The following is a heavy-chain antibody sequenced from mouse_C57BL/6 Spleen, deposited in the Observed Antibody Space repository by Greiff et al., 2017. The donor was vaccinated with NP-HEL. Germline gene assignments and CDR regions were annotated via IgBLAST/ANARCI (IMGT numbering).Heavy chain of an antibody. V-gene: IGHV5-17*01. CDR2: ISSGSSTI. Sequence: EVMLVESGGGLVKPGGSLKLSCAASGFTFSDYGMHWVRQAPEKGLEWVAYISSGSSTIYYADTVKGRFTISRDNAKNTLFLQMTSLRSEDTAMYYFARGNYGSSYEDYYAMDYWGQGTSVTVSS. CDR1: GFTFSDYG. D-gene: IGHD1-1*01. CDR3: ARGNYGSSYEDYYAMDY. J-gene: IGHJ4*01.